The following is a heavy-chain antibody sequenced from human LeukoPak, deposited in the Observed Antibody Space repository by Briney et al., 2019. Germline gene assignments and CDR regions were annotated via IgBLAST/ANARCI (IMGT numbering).Heavy chain of an antibody. CDR2: FDPEDGET. D-gene: IGHD2-2*02. V-gene: IGHV1-24*01. Sequence: GASVKVSCKVSGYTLTELSMHWVRQAPGKGLEWMGGFDPEDGETIYAQKFQGRVTMTEDTSTDTAYMGLSSLRSEDTAVYYCATGYCSSTSCHTVGYYYGMDVWGQGTTVTVSS. CDR3: ATGYCSSTSCHTVGYYYGMDV. J-gene: IGHJ6*02. CDR1: GYTLTELS.